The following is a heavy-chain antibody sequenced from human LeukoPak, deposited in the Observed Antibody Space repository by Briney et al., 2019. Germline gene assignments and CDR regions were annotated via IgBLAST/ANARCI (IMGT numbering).Heavy chain of an antibody. CDR1: GGSISSRNW. J-gene: IGHJ6*04. CDR3: TRVSRIDYGGNPEGDV. D-gene: IGHD4-23*01. V-gene: IGHV4-4*02. Sequence: SETLSLTCAVSGGSISSRNWWSWVRQFPGKGLEWIGEFYHSGGTNYNPPLKSRVTISIDKSKNQFSLKVSSVTTADTAVYYCTRVSRIDYGGNPEGDVWGKGTTVIVSS. CDR2: FYHSGGT.